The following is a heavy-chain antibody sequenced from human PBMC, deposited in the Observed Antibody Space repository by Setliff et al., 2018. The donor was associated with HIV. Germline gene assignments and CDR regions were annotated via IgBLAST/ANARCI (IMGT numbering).Heavy chain of an antibody. Sequence: ASVKVSCKASGYTFTSYALQWVRQAPGQRLEWMGWVNADNGNTKYSEKFQGRVTITRDTAASTVYMELSSLKSEDTAVYYFSREGQWLGWGQGTLVTVSS. J-gene: IGHJ4*02. CDR3: SREGQWLG. CDR1: GYTFTSYA. V-gene: IGHV1-3*01. D-gene: IGHD6-19*01. CDR2: VNADNGNT.